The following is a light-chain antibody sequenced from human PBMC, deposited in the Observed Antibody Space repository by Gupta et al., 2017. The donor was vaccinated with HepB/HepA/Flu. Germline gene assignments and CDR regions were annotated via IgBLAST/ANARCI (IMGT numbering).Light chain of an antibody. CDR2: DAS. J-gene: IGKJ3*01. CDR1: QSVGTY. CDR3: QQRSDWPSFT. Sequence: EIVLTQSPATLSLSPGERATLSCRATQSVGTYLAWYQHKPGQAPRLLIYDASNRATGIPARFSGSGSGTDFTLTISSLQTEDFAVYYCQQRSDWPSFTFGPGTRVDIK. V-gene: IGKV3-11*01.